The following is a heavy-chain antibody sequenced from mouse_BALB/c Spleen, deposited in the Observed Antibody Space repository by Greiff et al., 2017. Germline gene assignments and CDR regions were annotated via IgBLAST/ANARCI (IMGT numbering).Heavy chain of an antibody. D-gene: IGHD2-3*01. V-gene: IGHV1S135*01. CDR3: ARMRDDIYAMDY. Sequence: EVQLVESGPELGKPGASVKISCKASGYSFTGYNMYWVKQSHRKSLEWIGYIDPYNGGTSYNQKSKGKATLTVDKSSSTAYMHLNSLTSEDSAIYYCARMRDDIYAMDYWGQGTSVTVSS. CDR1: GYSFTGYN. CDR2: IDPYNGGT. J-gene: IGHJ4*01.